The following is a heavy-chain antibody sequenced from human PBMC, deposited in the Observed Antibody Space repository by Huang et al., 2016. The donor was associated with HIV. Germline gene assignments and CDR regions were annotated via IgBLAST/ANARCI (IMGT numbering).Heavy chain of an antibody. CDR2: SSYEDGSTT. CDR3: ARDVLRGLGYFDV. J-gene: IGHJ2*01. Sequence: QVQLVESGGGVVQPGGSLRLACAASGFTFSNYPMHWVRQAPGKGLEWVGVSSYEDGSTTYFADSVKGRFTISRDNSKNTVYLQMSSLRADDTAVFYCARDVLRGLGYFDVWGRGTLVTVSS. D-gene: IGHD4-17*01. V-gene: IGHV3-30-3*01. CDR1: GFTFSNYP.